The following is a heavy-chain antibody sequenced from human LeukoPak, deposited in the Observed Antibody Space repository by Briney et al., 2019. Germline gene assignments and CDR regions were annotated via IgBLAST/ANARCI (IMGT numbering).Heavy chain of an antibody. V-gene: IGHV4-39*07. Sequence: SSETLSLTCTVSGGSISSSSYYWGWIRQPPGKGLEWIGSIYYSGSTYYKPSLKSRVTISVDTSKNQFSLKLSSVTAADTAVYYCARGEITFGGVIVPFDYWGQGTLVTVSS. CDR2: IYYSGST. CDR1: GGSISSSSYY. CDR3: ARGEITFGGVIVPFDY. J-gene: IGHJ4*02. D-gene: IGHD3-16*02.